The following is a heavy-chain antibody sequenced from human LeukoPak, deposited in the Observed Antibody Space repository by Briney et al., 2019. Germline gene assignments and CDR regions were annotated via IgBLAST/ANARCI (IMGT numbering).Heavy chain of an antibody. J-gene: IGHJ4*02. D-gene: IGHD2-2*01. CDR3: ARVPALDSYYFDY. V-gene: IGHV4-30-4*01. CDR2: IYYSGST. CDR1: GGSISSGDYY. Sequence: SETLSLTCTVSGGSISSGDYYWSWIRQPPGKGLEWIGYIYYSGSTYYNPSLKSRVTISVDRSKNQFSLKLSSVTAADTAVYYCARVPALDSYYFDYWGQGTLVTVSS.